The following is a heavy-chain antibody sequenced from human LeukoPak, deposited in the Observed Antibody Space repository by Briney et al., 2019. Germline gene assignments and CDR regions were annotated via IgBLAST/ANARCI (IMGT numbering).Heavy chain of an antibody. CDR1: GFTFSRDG. V-gene: IGHV3-30*18. CDR2: ISNDETNK. J-gene: IGHJ5*02. Sequence: GGSLILSCAASGFTFSRDGIRWVRQAPGKGLEWVAVISNDETNKYYTDSVKGRFTISRDNSKNMVYLQMNSLRVEDTAIYYCAKEGQRGSYGVYDDYHWGQGTLVTVSS. CDR3: AKEGQRGSYGVYDDYH. D-gene: IGHD5/OR15-5a*01.